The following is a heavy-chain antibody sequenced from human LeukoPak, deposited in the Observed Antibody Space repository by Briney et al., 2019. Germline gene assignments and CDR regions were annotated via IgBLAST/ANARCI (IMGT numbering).Heavy chain of an antibody. J-gene: IGHJ4*02. V-gene: IGHV1-18*01. CDR1: GYTFTSYG. Sequence: GASVKVSCKASGYTFTSYGISWVRQAPGQGLEWMGWISAYNGNTNYAQKLQGRVTMTTDTSTSTAYMELRSLRSDDTAVYYCARDRWGKYYYDSSGLGYWGQGTLVTVSS. D-gene: IGHD3-22*01. CDR2: ISAYNGNT. CDR3: ARDRWGKYYYDSSGLGY.